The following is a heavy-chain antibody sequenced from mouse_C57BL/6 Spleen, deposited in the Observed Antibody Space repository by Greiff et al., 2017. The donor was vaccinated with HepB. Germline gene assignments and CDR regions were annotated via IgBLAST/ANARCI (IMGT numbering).Heavy chain of an antibody. CDR2: IDPEDGEI. CDR1: GFNIKDYY. Sequence: EVQLQQSGAELVKPGASVKLSCTASGFNIKDYYMHWVKQRTEQGLEWIGRIDPEDGEIKYAPKFQGKATITADTSSNTAYLQLSSLTSEDTAVYYCARSFYDGYYPYAMDYWGQGTSVTVSS. CDR3: ARSFYDGYYPYAMDY. D-gene: IGHD2-3*01. V-gene: IGHV14-2*01. J-gene: IGHJ4*01.